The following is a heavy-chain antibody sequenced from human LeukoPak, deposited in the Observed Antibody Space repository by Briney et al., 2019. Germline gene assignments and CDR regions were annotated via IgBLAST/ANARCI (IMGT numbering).Heavy chain of an antibody. J-gene: IGHJ4*02. CDR1: GFTSSSYW. V-gene: IGHV3-7*03. CDR2: IKQDGSEK. D-gene: IGHD6-13*01. Sequence: GGSLRLSCAASGFTSSSYWMSWVRQAPGKGLEWVANIKQDGSEKYYVDSVKGRFTISRDNAKNSLYLQMNSLRADDTAVYYCTKGGSSWSEIDSWGQGTLVTVSS. CDR3: TKGGSSWSEIDS.